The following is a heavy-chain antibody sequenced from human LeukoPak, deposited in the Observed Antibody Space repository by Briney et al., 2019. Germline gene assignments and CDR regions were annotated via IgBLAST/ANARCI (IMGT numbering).Heavy chain of an antibody. Sequence: SETLSLTCAVYGGSFSGYYWSWIRQPPGKGLEWIGGIHSSGSPNYNPSLKSRVTISVDTSKNQFSLKLSSVTAADTAVYYCARGTYYYGSGSYYNHIPNNWFDPWGQGTLVTVSS. CDR1: GGSFSGYY. V-gene: IGHV4-34*01. CDR3: ARGTYYYGSGSYYNHIPNNWFDP. J-gene: IGHJ5*02. CDR2: IHSSGSP. D-gene: IGHD3-10*01.